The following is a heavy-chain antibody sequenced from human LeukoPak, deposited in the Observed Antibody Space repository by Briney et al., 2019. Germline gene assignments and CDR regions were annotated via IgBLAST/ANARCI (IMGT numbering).Heavy chain of an antibody. V-gene: IGHV4-4*07. CDR3: AREYYYDSSGYSPGFDY. CDR1: GGSISSYY. Sequence: SETLSLTCTVSGGSISSYYWSWIRQPAGKGLEWIGRIYTSGSTNYNPSLKSRVTMSVDTSKKQFSLKLSPVTAADTAVYYCAREYYYDSSGYSPGFDYWGQGTLVTVSS. D-gene: IGHD3-22*01. J-gene: IGHJ4*02. CDR2: IYTSGST.